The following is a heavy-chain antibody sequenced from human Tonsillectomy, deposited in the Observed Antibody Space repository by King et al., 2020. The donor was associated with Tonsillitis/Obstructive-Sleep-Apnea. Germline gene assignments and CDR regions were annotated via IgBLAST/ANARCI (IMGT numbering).Heavy chain of an antibody. V-gene: IGHV3-21*01. D-gene: IGHD1-26*01. CDR3: AGSGHASYYYYHMDV. Sequence: VQLVESGGGLVKPGGSLRLSCAASRFTFSTYSMNWVRQAPGKGLEWVSSITSSSSYIYYADSVKGRFTISRDNAKNSLYLQMNSLRAEDTAWYYCAGSGHASYYYYHMDVWGKGTTVTVSS. J-gene: IGHJ6*03. CDR2: ITSSSSYI. CDR1: RFTFSTYS.